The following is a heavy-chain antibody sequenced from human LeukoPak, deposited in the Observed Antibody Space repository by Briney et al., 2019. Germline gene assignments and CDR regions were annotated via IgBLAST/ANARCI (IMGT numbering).Heavy chain of an antibody. D-gene: IGHD1-20*01. CDR2: ISPNSGGT. V-gene: IGHV1-2*02. J-gene: IGHJ4*02. CDR1: GYTFTGYY. Sequence: GASVKVSCKASGYTFTGYYMHWARQAPGQGLEWMGWISPNSGGTNYAQKFQGRVTMTRDTSISTAYMELSSLRSEDTAVYYCARGGVYNWNEPLDYWGQGTLVTVSS. CDR3: ARGGVYNWNEPLDY.